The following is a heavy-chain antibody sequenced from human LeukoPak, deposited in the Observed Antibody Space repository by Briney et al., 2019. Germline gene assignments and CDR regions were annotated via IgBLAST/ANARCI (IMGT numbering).Heavy chain of an antibody. Sequence: GGSLRLSCATSGFTFSSYTMNWVRQAPGKGLEWVSSISSSSSYIFYADSMKGRFTISRDNAKNSLYLQMNSLRAEDTAVYYCARDDSGAMARDYFDYWGQGTLVTVSS. D-gene: IGHD5-18*01. CDR3: ARDDSGAMARDYFDY. V-gene: IGHV3-21*01. J-gene: IGHJ4*02. CDR1: GFTFSSYT. CDR2: ISSSSSYI.